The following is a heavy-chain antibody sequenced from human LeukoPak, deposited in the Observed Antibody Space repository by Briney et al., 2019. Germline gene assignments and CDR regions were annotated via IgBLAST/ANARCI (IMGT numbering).Heavy chain of an antibody. CDR2: ISGSGGST. V-gene: IGHV3-23*01. D-gene: IGHD3-22*01. J-gene: IGHJ4*02. CDR1: GFTFSSYG. CDR3: ANYYDSSGYLLFGYYFDY. Sequence: GGSLRLSCAASGFTFSSYGMHWVRQAPGKGLEWVSAISGSGGSTYYADSVKGRFTISRDNSKNTLYLQMNSLRAEDTAVYYCANYYDSSGYLLFGYYFDYWGQGTLVTVSS.